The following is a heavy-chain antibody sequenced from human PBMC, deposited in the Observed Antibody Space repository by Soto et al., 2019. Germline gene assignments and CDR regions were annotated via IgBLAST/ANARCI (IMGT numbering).Heavy chain of an antibody. J-gene: IGHJ6*01. D-gene: IGHD3-22*01. CDR2: IWYDGSNK. CDR3: ARDAAYDSSGYRYYYYGMDV. Sequence: QVQLVESGGGVVQPGRSLRLSCAASGFTFSSYGMHWVRQAPGKGLEWVAVIWYDGSNKYYADSVKGRFTISRDNSKNTLYLQMNSLRAEDTAVYYCARDAAYDSSGYRYYYYGMDVW. CDR1: GFTFSSYG. V-gene: IGHV3-33*01.